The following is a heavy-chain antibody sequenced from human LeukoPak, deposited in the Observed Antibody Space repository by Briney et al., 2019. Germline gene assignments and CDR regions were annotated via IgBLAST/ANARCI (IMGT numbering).Heavy chain of an antibody. V-gene: IGHV3-23*01. CDR2: ISGSGGST. Sequence: GGSLRLSCAASGFTFSSYAMSWVRQAPGKGLEWVSAISGSGGSTYYADSVKGRFTISRDNSKNTLYLQMNSLRAEDTAVYYCAKNPPQKLVVAAFFDYWGQGTLVTVSS. CDR1: GFTFSSYA. J-gene: IGHJ4*02. CDR3: AKNPPQKLVVAAFFDY. D-gene: IGHD2-15*01.